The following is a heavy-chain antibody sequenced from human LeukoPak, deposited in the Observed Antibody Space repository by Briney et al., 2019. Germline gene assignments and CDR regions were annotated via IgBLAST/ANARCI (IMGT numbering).Heavy chain of an antibody. D-gene: IGHD5-18*01. CDR1: GYTFTSYG. CDR2: ISAYNGNT. J-gene: IGHJ4*02. Sequence: ASVKVSCKASGYTFTSYGISWVRQAPGQGLEWMGWISAYNGNTNYAQKLQGRVTMTTDTSTSTAYTELRSLRSDDTAVYYCARGGKYTAMVESFDYWGQGTLVTVSS. CDR3: ARGGKYTAMVESFDY. V-gene: IGHV1-18*01.